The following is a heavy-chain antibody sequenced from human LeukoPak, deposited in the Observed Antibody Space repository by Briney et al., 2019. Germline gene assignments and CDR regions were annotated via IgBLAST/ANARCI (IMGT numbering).Heavy chain of an antibody. CDR2: IYYSGST. CDR3: ARQVTTALLNWFDP. V-gene: IGHV4-39*01. D-gene: IGHD4-17*01. Sequence: SETLSLTCTVSGGSISSSSYYWGWIRQPPGKGLEWIGSIYYSGSTYYNPSLKSRVTISVDTSKNQFSLKLSSVTAADTAVYYCARQVTTALLNWFDPWGQGTLVTVSS. J-gene: IGHJ5*02. CDR1: GGSISSSSYY.